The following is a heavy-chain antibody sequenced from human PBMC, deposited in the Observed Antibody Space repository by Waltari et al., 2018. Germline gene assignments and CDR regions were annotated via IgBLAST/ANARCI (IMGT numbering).Heavy chain of an antibody. Sequence: QVQLVESGGGVVQPGRSLRLSCAASGFTFSSHGLTWVRPGPGKGLEWVAVIWDDGSNKYYADSVKGRFTISRDNSKNTLYLQMNSLRAEDTAMYYCAKEGYYESSGYPPFDYWGQGTLVTVSS. CDR1: GFTFSSHG. V-gene: IGHV3-30*18. J-gene: IGHJ4*02. CDR3: AKEGYYESSGYPPFDY. D-gene: IGHD3-22*01. CDR2: IWDDGSNK.